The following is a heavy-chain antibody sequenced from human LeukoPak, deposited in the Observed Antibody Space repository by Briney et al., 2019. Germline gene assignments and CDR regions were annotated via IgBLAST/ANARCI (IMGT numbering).Heavy chain of an antibody. J-gene: IGHJ4*02. Sequence: GGSLRLSCAASGFTVSSNYMSWVRQAPGKGLEWVSSISSSSSYIYYADSVKGRFTISRDNAKNSLYLQMNSLRAEDTAVYYCARDGYSSSWEHFDYWGQGTLVTVSS. CDR2: ISSSSSYI. V-gene: IGHV3-21*01. D-gene: IGHD6-13*01. CDR1: GFTVSSNY. CDR3: ARDGYSSSWEHFDY.